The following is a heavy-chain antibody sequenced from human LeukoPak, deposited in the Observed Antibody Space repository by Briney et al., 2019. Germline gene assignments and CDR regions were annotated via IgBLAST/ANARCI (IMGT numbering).Heavy chain of an antibody. CDR3: ARAMMVVANLWGVFDY. D-gene: IGHD3-22*01. CDR2: LSGSGGTT. Sequence: GGSLRLSCSASGFTFSSYAVNWVRQAPGKGLKWVSGLSGSGGTTYYADSVKGRFTISRDNSKSTLYLQMNSLRVEDTAVYFCARAMMVVANLWGVFDYWGQGALVTVSS. J-gene: IGHJ4*02. V-gene: IGHV3-23*01. CDR1: GFTFSSYA.